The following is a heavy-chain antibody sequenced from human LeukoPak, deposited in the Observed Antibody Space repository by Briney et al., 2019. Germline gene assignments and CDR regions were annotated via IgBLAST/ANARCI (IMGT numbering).Heavy chain of an antibody. V-gene: IGHV3-74*01. D-gene: IGHD3-22*01. CDR2: INSDGSST. CDR3: ARDSDYYDSSGYYFLLPDY. Sequence: GGSLRLSCAASGFTFSSYWMHWVRQAPGKGLVWVSRINSDGSSTSYADSVKGRFTTSRDNAKNTLYLQMNSLRAEDTAVYYCARDSDYYDSSGYYFLLPDYWGQGTLVTVSS. CDR1: GFTFSSYW. J-gene: IGHJ4*02.